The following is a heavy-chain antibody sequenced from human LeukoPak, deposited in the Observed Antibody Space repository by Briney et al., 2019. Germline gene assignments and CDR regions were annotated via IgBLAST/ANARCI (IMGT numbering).Heavy chain of an antibody. CDR3: AKDHVKPAKGFNWNYGGYYLDY. Sequence: PGGSLRLSCAASGFTFSGYGMHWVRQAPGKGLEWVAFIRYDGSNKYYADSVKGRFTISRDNSKNTLYLQMNSLRAEDTAVYYCAKDHVKPAKGFNWNYGGYYLDYWGQGTLVTVSS. V-gene: IGHV3-30*02. J-gene: IGHJ4*02. CDR1: GFTFSGYG. CDR2: IRYDGSNK. D-gene: IGHD1-7*01.